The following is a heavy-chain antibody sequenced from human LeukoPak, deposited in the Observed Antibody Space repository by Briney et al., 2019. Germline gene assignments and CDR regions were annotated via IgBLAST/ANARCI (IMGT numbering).Heavy chain of an antibody. V-gene: IGHV3-48*03. CDR2: IRSSGSTI. D-gene: IGHD3-9*01. J-gene: IGHJ6*03. Sequence: GGSLRLSCAASGFSFSSYEMNWVRQAPGKGLEWISYIRSSGSTIYYADSVKGRFTISRDNAKNSLYLQMNGLRAEDTAVYYCARSHFDPAYYYYYMDVWGKGTTVTISS. CDR3: ARSHFDPAYYYYYMDV. CDR1: GFSFSSYE.